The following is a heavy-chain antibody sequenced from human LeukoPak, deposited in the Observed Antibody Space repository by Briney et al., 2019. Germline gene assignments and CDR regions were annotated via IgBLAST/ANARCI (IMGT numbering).Heavy chain of an antibody. Sequence: SLKVSCKASGGTFSSYAISWVRQAPGQGLEWMGDIIPIFGTANYAQKFQCRVTITTDESTSTAYMELRSLRSEGTAAYYCARRSKREEFDYWGQGNLVTVSS. CDR1: GGTFSSYA. D-gene: IGHD1-26*01. CDR2: IIPIFGTA. V-gene: IGHV1-69*05. J-gene: IGHJ4*02. CDR3: ARRSKREEFDY.